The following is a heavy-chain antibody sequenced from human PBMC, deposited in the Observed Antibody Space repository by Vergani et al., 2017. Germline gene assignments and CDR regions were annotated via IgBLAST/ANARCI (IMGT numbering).Heavy chain of an antibody. J-gene: IGHJ6*02. Sequence: QVQLVQSGAEVKKPGASVKVSCKASGYTFTSYYMHWVRQAPGQGLEWMGWINPNSGNTGYAQKFQGRVTMTRNTSISTAYMELSSLRSEDTAVYYCARFGPVVITNYYYYGMDVWGQGTTVTVSS. CDR3: ARFGPVVITNYYYYGMDV. CDR1: GYTFTSYY. V-gene: IGHV1-8*02. D-gene: IGHD3-22*01. CDR2: INPNSGNT.